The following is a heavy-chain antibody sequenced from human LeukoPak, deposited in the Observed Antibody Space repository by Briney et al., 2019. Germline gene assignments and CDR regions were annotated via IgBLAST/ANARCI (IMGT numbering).Heavy chain of an antibody. CDR1: GFTFSSYW. D-gene: IGHD1-26*01. V-gene: IGHV3-7*01. CDR3: ARGFGGSYYYYYMDV. J-gene: IGHJ6*03. CDR2: KKEDGSEK. Sequence: PGGSLRLSCAASGFTFSSYWMSWVRQAPGKGLEWVANKKEDGSEKYYVDSVKGRFTISRDNAKNSLYLQMNSLRAEDTAVYYCARGFGGSYYYYYMDVWGKGTTVTVSS.